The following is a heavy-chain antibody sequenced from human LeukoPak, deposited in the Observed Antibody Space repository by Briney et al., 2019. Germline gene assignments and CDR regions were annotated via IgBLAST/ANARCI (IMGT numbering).Heavy chain of an antibody. J-gene: IGHJ4*02. Sequence: GGSLRLSCAASGFIFSSYSMSWVRQAPGKGLEWVSAIGGSGGNTYYADSVKGRFSISRDNSKNTLSLQMNSLRVEDTAVYHCAKGSTRVGFDYWGQGTLVTVSS. D-gene: IGHD1-26*01. CDR3: AKGSTRVGFDY. V-gene: IGHV3-23*01. CDR2: IGGSGGNT. CDR1: GFIFSSYS.